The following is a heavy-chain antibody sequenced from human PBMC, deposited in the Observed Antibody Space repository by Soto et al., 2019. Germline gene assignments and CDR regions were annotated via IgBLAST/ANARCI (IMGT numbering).Heavy chain of an antibody. CDR2: IRQDGDEK. D-gene: IGHD3-16*01. V-gene: IGHV3-7*01. J-gene: IGHJ4*02. CDR1: GFTFSSYA. Sequence: GGSLRLSCAASGFTFSSYAMSWVRQAPGKGLEWVANIRQDGDEKHYVDSVKGRFTISRGNTKNSVFLQMSSLRAEDTAVYYCATEGGRFDHWGQGTLVTVSS. CDR3: ATEGGRFDH.